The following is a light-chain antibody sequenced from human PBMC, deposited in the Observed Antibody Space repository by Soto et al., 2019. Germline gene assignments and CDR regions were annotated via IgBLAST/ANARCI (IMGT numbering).Light chain of an antibody. V-gene: IGKV1-5*01. CDR3: QQYNSYS. CDR1: QSINAW. J-gene: IGKJ1*01. Sequence: DIQMTHSPSTLSASVGDRVTITCRASQSINAWLAWYQQKPGKAPKLLIYDVSTLDSGVPSRFSGSGSGTEFTLTISSLQPDDFATYYCQQYNSYSFGQGTKVDIK. CDR2: DVS.